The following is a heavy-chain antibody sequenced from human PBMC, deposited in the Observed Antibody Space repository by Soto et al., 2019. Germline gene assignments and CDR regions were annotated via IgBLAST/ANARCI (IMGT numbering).Heavy chain of an antibody. V-gene: IGHV1-46*01. CDR1: GYTFTSYY. CDR3: ARDRIAAAVWYYGMDV. CDR2: INPSGGST. Sequence: VASVKVSCKASGYTFTSYYMHWVRQAPGQGLEWMGIINPSGGSTSYAQKFQGRVTMTRDTSTSTVYMELSSLRSEDTAVYYCARDRIAAAVWYYGMDVWGQGTTVTVSS. D-gene: IGHD6-13*01. J-gene: IGHJ6*02.